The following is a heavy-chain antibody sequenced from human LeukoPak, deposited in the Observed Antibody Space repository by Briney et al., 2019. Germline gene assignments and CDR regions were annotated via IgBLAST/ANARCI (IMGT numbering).Heavy chain of an antibody. J-gene: IGHJ3*02. D-gene: IGHD6-13*01. CDR2: INPSGGST. V-gene: IGHV1-46*01. Sequence: ASVKVSCKASGYTFTSYYMHWVRQAPGQGLEWMGIINPSGGSTSYAQKFQGRVTMTRDTSTSTVYMELSSLRSEDTAVYYCARGGGSSWTADLRAFDIWGQGTMVTVSS. CDR3: ARGGGSSWTADLRAFDI. CDR1: GYTFTSYY.